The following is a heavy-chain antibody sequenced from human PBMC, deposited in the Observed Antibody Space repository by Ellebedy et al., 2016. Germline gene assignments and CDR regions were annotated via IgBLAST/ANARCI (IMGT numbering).Heavy chain of an antibody. V-gene: IGHV1-69*04. CDR1: GYTFTSYY. Sequence: ASVKVSCKASGYTFTSYYMHWVRRAPGQGLEWMGRIIPILGIANYAQKFQGRVTITADKSTSTAYMELSSLRSEDTAVYYCARDRFFDYWGQGTLVTVSS. J-gene: IGHJ4*02. CDR3: ARDRFFDY. CDR2: IIPILGIA.